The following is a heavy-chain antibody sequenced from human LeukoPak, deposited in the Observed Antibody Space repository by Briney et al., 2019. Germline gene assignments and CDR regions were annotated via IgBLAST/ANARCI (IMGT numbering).Heavy chain of an antibody. D-gene: IGHD3-3*01. CDR3: ARDFPSGGMDV. Sequence: GGSLRLSCAASGFTFSSYGMHWVRQAPGKGLEWVAVIWYDGSNRYYADSVKGRFTISRDNSKNTLYLQMNSLRAEDTAVYYCARDFPSGGMDVWGQGTTVTVSS. CDR1: GFTFSSYG. V-gene: IGHV3-33*01. J-gene: IGHJ6*02. CDR2: IWYDGSNR.